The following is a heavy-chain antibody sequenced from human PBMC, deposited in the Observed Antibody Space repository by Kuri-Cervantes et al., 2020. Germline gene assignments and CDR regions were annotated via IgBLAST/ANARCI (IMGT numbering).Heavy chain of an antibody. J-gene: IGHJ4*02. V-gene: IGHV1-8*02. D-gene: IGHD6-19*01. CDR3: ARGEWHSSGWYALDW. Sequence: ASVKVSCKASGYTFTSYDINWVRQATGQGLEWVGWMNPNSANTGYARKFQGRVTMTRNTSISTAYMELSSMRSEDTAVYYCARGEWHSSGWYALDWWGQGTLVTVSS. CDR2: MNPNSANT. CDR1: GYTFTSYD.